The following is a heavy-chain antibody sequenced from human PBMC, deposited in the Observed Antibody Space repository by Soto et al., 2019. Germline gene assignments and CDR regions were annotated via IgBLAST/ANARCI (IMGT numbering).Heavy chain of an antibody. CDR3: ARVGMAGELDV. J-gene: IGHJ6*02. CDR1: GDSVSSNRAA. V-gene: IGHV6-1*01. CDR2: TYYRSRWFT. D-gene: IGHD6-19*01. Sequence: PSQTLSLTCAISGDSVSSNRAAWHWIRQSPSRGLEWLGRTYYRSRWFTNYAVSVKSRITINPDTSKNQFSLQLNSVTPDDTAVYYCARVGMAGELDVWGQGTTVTVSS.